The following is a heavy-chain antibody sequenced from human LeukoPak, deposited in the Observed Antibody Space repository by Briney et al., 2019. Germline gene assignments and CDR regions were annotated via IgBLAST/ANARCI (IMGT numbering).Heavy chain of an antibody. V-gene: IGHV4-59*01. CDR3: ARGGSNWNYALNYYYMDV. CDR2: IYYSGST. J-gene: IGHJ6*03. D-gene: IGHD1-7*01. CDR1: GGSISSYY. Sequence: PSETLSLTCTVYGGSISSYYWSWIRQPPGKGLEWIGYIYYSGSTNYNPSLKSRVTISVDTSMNQFSLKLSSVTAADTAVYYCARGGSNWNYALNYYYMDVWGKGTTVTVSS.